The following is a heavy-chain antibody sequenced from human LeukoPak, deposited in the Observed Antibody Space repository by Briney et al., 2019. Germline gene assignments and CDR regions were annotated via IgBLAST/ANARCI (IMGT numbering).Heavy chain of an antibody. CDR3: AGSRCSSASCPSYYYYYGMDV. V-gene: IGHV5-51*01. CDR2: IYPGDSDT. D-gene: IGHD2-2*01. Sequence: GESLKISCKGSGYSFTTYWIGWVRQMPGKGLEWMGIIYPGDSDTRYSPSFQGQVSISVDKSISTAYLQWSSLKASDTAMFYCAGSRCSSASCPSYYYYYGMDVWGQGTPVTVSS. J-gene: IGHJ6*02. CDR1: GYSFTTYW.